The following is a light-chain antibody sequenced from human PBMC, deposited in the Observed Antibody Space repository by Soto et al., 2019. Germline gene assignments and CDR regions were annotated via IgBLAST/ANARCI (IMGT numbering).Light chain of an antibody. CDR1: QSISTW. CDR2: AAS. V-gene: IGKV1-5*01. CDR3: QQRNSYPRT. J-gene: IGKJ2*01. Sequence: DIQMTQSPSTLSAFVGDRLTITCRASQSISTWLAWYQQKPGKAPNLLISAASTLQSGVPSRFSGSGSETEFTLTITSLQPEDSATYYCQQRNSYPRTFGQGTKVDIK.